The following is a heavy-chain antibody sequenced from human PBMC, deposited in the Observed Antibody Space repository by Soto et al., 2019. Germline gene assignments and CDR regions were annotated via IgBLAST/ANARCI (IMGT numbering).Heavy chain of an antibody. D-gene: IGHD2-15*01. CDR2: VSFAGTNK. CDR3: AVEGSAVGYYCFDV. J-gene: IGHJ6*01. V-gene: IGHV3-30-3*01. CDR1: EFIFSNYV. Sequence: QVQLVESGGGVVQPGRSLRLSCVASEFIFSNYVMHWVRRAPGKGVEWVAVVSFAGTNKYYPDSVKGRFTISRDNSRNTLSREMHSLTAEDTAVYYCAVEGSAVGYYCFDVWGQGTPVSVSP.